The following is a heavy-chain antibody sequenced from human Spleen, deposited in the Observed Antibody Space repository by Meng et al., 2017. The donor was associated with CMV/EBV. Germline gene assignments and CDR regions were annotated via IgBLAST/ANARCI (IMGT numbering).Heavy chain of an antibody. V-gene: IGHV1-18*01. CDR2: ISAYNGNT. J-gene: IGHJ4*02. CDR3: ARGPPDTTTNDY. CDR1: GYTFTSYA. D-gene: IGHD1-14*01. Sequence: VQLVQSGPEVKKLGASVKVSCKASGYTFTSYAISWVRQAPGQGLEWMGWISAYNGNTLYAQKVQGRVTMTTDTSTSRAYMELRSLRSDDTAVYYRARGPPDTTTNDYWGQGTLVTVSS.